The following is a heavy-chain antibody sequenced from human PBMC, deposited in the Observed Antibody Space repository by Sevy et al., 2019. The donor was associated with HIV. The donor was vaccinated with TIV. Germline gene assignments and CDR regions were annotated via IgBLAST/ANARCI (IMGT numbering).Heavy chain of an antibody. D-gene: IGHD6-19*01. CDR2: LSNSGGTT. V-gene: IGHV3-11*04. J-gene: IGHJ4*02. CDR1: GFTFSDYY. CDR3: ARITGWRFDY. Sequence: GGSLRLSCAASGFTFSDYYMSWIRRAPGKGLEWVSYLSNSGGTTYYADSVKGRFTISRDNAKNSLYLQMNSLRAEDTAVYYCARITGWRFDYWGQGTLVTVSS.